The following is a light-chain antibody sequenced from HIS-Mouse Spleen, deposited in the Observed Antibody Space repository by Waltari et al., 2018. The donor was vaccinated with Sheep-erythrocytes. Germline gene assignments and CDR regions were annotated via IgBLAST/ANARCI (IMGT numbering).Light chain of an antibody. J-gene: IGLJ3*02. CDR2: EGS. CDR3: CSYAGSSWV. Sequence: QSALTQPASVPGSPGQSIPISCTGTSSDVGSYNLVSWYQQHPGKAPKLMIYEGSKRPSGVSNRFSGSKSGNTASLTISGLQAEDEADYYCCSYAGSSWVFGGGTKLTVL. V-gene: IGLV2-23*01. CDR1: SSDVGSYNL.